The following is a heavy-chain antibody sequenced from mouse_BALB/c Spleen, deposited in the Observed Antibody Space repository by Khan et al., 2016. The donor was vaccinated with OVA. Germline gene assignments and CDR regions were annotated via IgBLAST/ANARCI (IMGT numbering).Heavy chain of an antibody. CDR1: GFSFTTYT. D-gene: IGHD2-1*01. V-gene: IGHV5-6-4*01. Sequence: EVELVESGGGLVRPGGSLKLSCAASGFSFTTYTMSWVRQTPEKRLEWVATINSGSTYTYYPDSVKGRFTISRYHAKNTLYLQMSSLKSEDTAMYYCTRDGNYDHWYFDVWGAGTTVTVSS. CDR3: TRDGNYDHWYFDV. J-gene: IGHJ1*01. CDR2: INSGSTYT.